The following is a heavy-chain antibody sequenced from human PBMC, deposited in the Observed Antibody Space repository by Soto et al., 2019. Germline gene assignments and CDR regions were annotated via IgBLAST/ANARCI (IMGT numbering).Heavy chain of an antibody. J-gene: IGHJ4*02. CDR3: ARQSRTSFDY. Sequence: GGSLRLSCAASGFTFSSYDMHWVRQTTGKGLEWVSGIGTAGDPSYPDSVKGRFTISRENAKNSVYLQMNSLRAGDTAVYFCARQSRTSFDYWGQGTLVTVSS. CDR2: IGTAGDP. CDR1: GFTFSSYD. D-gene: IGHD2-8*01. V-gene: IGHV3-13*05.